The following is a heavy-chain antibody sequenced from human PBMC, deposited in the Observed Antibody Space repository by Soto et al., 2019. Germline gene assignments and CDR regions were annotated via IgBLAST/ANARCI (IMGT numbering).Heavy chain of an antibody. CDR3: ASLMFGDLAGGYYYYYGMDV. Sequence: QVQLVESGGGVVQPGRSLRLSCVASGFTFSSYAMHWVRQAPGKGLEWVAVISYDGSNKYYADSVKGRFTISRDNSKNTLYLQMNSLRAEDTAVYYCASLMFGDLAGGYYYYYGMDVWGQGTTVTVSS. J-gene: IGHJ6*02. CDR1: GFTFSSYA. V-gene: IGHV3-30-3*01. D-gene: IGHD3-10*02. CDR2: ISYDGSNK.